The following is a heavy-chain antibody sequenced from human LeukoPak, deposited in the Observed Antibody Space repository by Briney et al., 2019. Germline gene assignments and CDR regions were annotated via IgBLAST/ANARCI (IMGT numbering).Heavy chain of an antibody. CDR3: AKGVVVVTAMNYFDY. Sequence: PGGSLRLSCAASGFTFSSYAMNWVRQAPGKGLEWVSLISGSGVSTQYADSVKGRFSISRDSSKNTVYLQMNSLRAEDTAVYYCAKGVVVVTAMNYFDYWGQGTLVTVSS. D-gene: IGHD2-21*02. CDR2: ISGSGVST. J-gene: IGHJ4*02. V-gene: IGHV3-23*01. CDR1: GFTFSSYA.